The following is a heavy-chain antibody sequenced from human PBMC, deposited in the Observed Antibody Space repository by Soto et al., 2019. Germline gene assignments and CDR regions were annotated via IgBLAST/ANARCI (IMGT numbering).Heavy chain of an antibody. CDR3: VRLAEAATGHTDFDF. CDR1: GATIKSRNYF. CDR2: IHSSGGT. D-gene: IGHD2-15*01. J-gene: IGHJ4*02. Sequence: SETLSLTCTVSGATIKSRNYFWGWIRQPPGKGLEFVGSIHSSGGTYYNPSLKSRVTVSVDLSNSHFSLSLKSLTATDTAVYYCVRLAEAATGHTDFDFWGQGTLVTVSS. V-gene: IGHV4-39*02.